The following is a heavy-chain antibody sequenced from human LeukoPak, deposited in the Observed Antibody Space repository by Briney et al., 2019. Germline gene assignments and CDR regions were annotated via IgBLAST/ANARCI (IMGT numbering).Heavy chain of an antibody. Sequence: SVKVSCKAPGGTFSSYAISWVRQAPGQGLEWMGRIIPIFGTANYAQKFQGRVTITTDESTSTAYMELSSLRSEDTAVYYCARSPDRSAFDIWGQGTMATVSS. CDR3: ARSPDRSAFDI. CDR2: IIPIFGTA. V-gene: IGHV1-69*05. J-gene: IGHJ3*02. CDR1: GGTFSSYA.